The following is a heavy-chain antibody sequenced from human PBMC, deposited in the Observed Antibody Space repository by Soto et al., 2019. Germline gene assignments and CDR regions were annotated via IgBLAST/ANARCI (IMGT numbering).Heavy chain of an antibody. D-gene: IGHD5-18*01. Sequence: SVKVPFKPSGGALSSHAIRWVRQAPGQGLEWMGGIIPIFGTANYAQKFQGRVTITADKSTSTAYMELSRLRSEGTAVYYCAREAIRGYRYGPDYYYDCGMDVWGQGTTVTVSS. J-gene: IGHJ6*02. CDR2: IIPIFGTA. CDR1: GGALSSHA. CDR3: AREAIRGYRYGPDYYYDCGMDV. V-gene: IGHV1-69*06.